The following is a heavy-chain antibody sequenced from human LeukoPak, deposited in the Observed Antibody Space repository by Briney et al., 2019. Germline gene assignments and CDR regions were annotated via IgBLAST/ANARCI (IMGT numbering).Heavy chain of an antibody. Sequence: GGSLRLSCAASGFTLGSYSMDWVRQAPGKGLEWVSYISGSGSTIYYADSVKGRFTISRDNAQNSLYLQMSSLRDEDTAVYYCARGWLTNTFDYWGQGTLVTVSS. D-gene: IGHD6-19*01. J-gene: IGHJ4*02. V-gene: IGHV3-48*02. CDR2: ISGSGSTI. CDR1: GFTLGSYS. CDR3: ARGWLTNTFDY.